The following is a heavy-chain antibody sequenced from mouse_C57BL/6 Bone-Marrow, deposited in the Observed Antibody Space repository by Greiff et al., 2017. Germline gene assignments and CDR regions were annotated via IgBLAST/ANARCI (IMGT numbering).Heavy chain of an antibody. J-gene: IGHJ4*01. CDR2: IYPGDGDT. CDR3: ARDNYSNYVPMDY. Sequence: QVQLKESGPELVKPGASVKISCKASGYAFSSSWMNWVKQRPGKGLEWIGRIYPGDGDTNYNGKFKGKATLTADKSSSTAYMQLSSLTSEDSAVYFCARDNYSNYVPMDYWGQGTSVTVSS. V-gene: IGHV1-82*01. CDR1: GYAFSSSW. D-gene: IGHD2-5*01.